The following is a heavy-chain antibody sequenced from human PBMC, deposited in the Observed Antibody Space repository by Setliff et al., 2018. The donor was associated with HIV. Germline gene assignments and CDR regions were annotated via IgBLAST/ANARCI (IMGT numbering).Heavy chain of an antibody. D-gene: IGHD3-16*01. V-gene: IGHV3-72*01. CDR1: GFIFSDHY. CDR2: SRNKANSYTT. Sequence: PGGSLRLSCAASGFIFSDHYIDWVRQAPEKGLEWVGRSRNKANSYTTEYAASVQGRFTISRDDSKSSLYLQMNSLKIDDTAVYYCTRITGGPGPGGPLDIWGQRTMVTVSS. CDR3: TRITGGPGPGGPLDI. J-gene: IGHJ3*02.